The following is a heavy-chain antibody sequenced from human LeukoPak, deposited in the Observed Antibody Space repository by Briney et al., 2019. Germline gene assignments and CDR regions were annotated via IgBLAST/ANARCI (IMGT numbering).Heavy chain of an antibody. CDR1: GFTVSSNE. Sequence: GGSLRLSCAASGFTVSSNEMSWVRQAPGKGLEWVSSISGGSTYYADSVKGRFTISRDNSKNTLYLQMNSLRAEDTAVYYCAREGYYYGSGSYVGYFDYWGQGTLVTASS. J-gene: IGHJ4*02. V-gene: IGHV3-38-3*01. CDR2: ISGGST. D-gene: IGHD3-10*01. CDR3: AREGYYYGSGSYVGYFDY.